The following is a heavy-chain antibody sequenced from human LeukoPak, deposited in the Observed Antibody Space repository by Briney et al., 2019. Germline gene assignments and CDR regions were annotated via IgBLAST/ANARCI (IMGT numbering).Heavy chain of an antibody. CDR1: GYTFTGYY. J-gene: IGHJ4*02. Sequence: ASVKVSCKASGYTFTGYYMHWVRQAPGQGLEWMGWINPNSGGTNYAQKFQGRVTMTRDTSISTAYMELSRLRSDDTAVYYCARAAYYYGSGRNYFDYWGQGTLVTVSS. D-gene: IGHD3-10*01. CDR2: INPNSGGT. V-gene: IGHV1-2*02. CDR3: ARAAYYYGSGRNYFDY.